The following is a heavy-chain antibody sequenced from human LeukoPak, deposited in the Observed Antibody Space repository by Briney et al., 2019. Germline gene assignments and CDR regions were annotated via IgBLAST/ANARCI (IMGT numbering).Heavy chain of an antibody. Sequence: PGGSLRLSCAASGFTFSTYTMHWARQAPGKGLEGVAVIWSDGSTKYYADSVKGRFTISRDNFKNTLYLQMNSLRAEDTAVYYCARRFLTGLGGNWFDPWGRGTLVTVSS. J-gene: IGHJ5*02. CDR3: ARRFLTGLGGNWFDP. CDR2: IWSDGSTK. D-gene: IGHD3-16*01. CDR1: GFTFSTYT. V-gene: IGHV3-33*01.